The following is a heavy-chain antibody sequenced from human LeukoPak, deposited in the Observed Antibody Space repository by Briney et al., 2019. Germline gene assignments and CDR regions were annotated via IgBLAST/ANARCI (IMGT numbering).Heavy chain of an antibody. D-gene: IGHD4-17*01. Sequence: PSETLSLTCSVSGVPISSRSYYWGWIRQPPGKGLEWIGSMYFSGTTYYNPSLKSRVTMSVHTPENHLSLKLTSVTAADTAVYYCARGVSPDDYGDYWFDYWGQGTLFTVSS. J-gene: IGHJ4*02. CDR3: ARGVSPDDYGDYWFDY. CDR1: GVPISSRSYY. V-gene: IGHV4-39*02. CDR2: MYFSGTT.